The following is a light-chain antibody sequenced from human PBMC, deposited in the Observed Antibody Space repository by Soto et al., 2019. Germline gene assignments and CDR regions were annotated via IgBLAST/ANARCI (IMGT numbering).Light chain of an antibody. V-gene: IGKV4-1*01. Sequence: DIVMTQSPDSLAVSLGERATINCKSSQSVLYSSNNKNYLAWYQQKPGQPPKLLIYWASTRESGVPDRFSGSGSETDFTLTISSLQAEDVAIYYCQQYYGTPPTFGPGTKVDIK. CDR1: QSVLYSSNNKNY. J-gene: IGKJ3*01. CDR3: QQYYGTPPT. CDR2: WAS.